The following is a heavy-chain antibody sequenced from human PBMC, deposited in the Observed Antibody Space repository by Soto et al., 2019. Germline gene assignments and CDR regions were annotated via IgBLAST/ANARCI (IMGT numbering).Heavy chain of an antibody. CDR2: FDPEDGET. D-gene: IGHD2-15*01. CDR3: ATDLIVPALDY. Sequence: QVQLVQSGAEVKKPGASVKVSCKVSGYTLTELSMHWVRQAPGKGLEWMGGFDPEDGETIYAQKFQGRVTITEDTSTDTAYMELSSLRSEDTAVYYCATDLIVPALDYWGQGTLVTVSS. J-gene: IGHJ4*02. V-gene: IGHV1-24*01. CDR1: GYTLTELS.